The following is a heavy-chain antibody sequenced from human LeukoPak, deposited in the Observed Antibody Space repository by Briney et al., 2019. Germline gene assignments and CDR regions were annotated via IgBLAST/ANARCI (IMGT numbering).Heavy chain of an antibody. CDR3: ARRGGWYSRANWFDP. Sequence: PAGTLRLSCAASGFTFDDYGMSRVRQAPGKGLEWVSGINWNGGSTGYADSVKGRFTISRDNAKNSLYLQMNSLSAEDTALYYCARRGGWYSRANWFDPWGQGTLVTVSS. CDR2: INWNGGST. CDR1: GFTFDDYG. V-gene: IGHV3-20*04. J-gene: IGHJ5*02. D-gene: IGHD6-19*01.